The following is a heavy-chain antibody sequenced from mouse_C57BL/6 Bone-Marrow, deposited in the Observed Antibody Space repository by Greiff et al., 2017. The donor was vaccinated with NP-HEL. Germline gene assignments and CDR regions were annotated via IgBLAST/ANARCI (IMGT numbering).Heavy chain of an antibody. J-gene: IGHJ4*01. CDR2: IWTGGGT. V-gene: IGHV2-9-1*01. CDR3: ARISLLRNYAMDY. D-gene: IGHD1-2*01. Sequence: VKLMESGPGLVAPSQSLSITCTVSGFSLTSYAISWVRQPPGKGLEWLGVIWTGGGTNYNSALKSRLSISKDNSKSQVFLKMNSLQTDDTARYYCARISLLRNYAMDYWGQGTSVTVSS. CDR1: GFSLTSYA.